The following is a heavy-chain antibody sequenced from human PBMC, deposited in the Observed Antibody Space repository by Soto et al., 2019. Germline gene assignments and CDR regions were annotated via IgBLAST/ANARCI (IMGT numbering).Heavy chain of an antibody. V-gene: IGHV3-30*03. J-gene: IGHJ3*02. CDR1: GFTFSTYG. Sequence: GGSLRLSCAASGFTFSTYGMHWVRQAPGKGLEWVAVISYDGSNEYYADSVNGRFTISRDNSKNTLDLQMNSLRTEDTAVYYCTRGYESSVWGSFDIWGQGTMVTVSS. CDR2: ISYDGSNE. CDR3: TRGYESSVWGSFDI. D-gene: IGHD3-22*01.